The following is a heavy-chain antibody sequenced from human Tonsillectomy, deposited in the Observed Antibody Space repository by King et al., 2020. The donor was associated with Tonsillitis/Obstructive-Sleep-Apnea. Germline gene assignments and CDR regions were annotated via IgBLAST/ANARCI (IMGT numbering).Heavy chain of an antibody. J-gene: IGHJ4*02. Sequence: VKLVESGGGLVKPGRSRRLSCTASGFTFGDYAMSWFRQAPGKGLERVGFIRSKAYGGTTEYAASVKGRFTISRDDSKSIAYLQMNSLKTEDTAVYYCTRGATYYYDSSGYSFDYWGQRTLVTVSS. CDR3: TRGATYYYDSSGYSFDY. D-gene: IGHD3-22*01. V-gene: IGHV3-49*05. CDR1: GFTFGDYA. CDR2: IRSKAYGGTT.